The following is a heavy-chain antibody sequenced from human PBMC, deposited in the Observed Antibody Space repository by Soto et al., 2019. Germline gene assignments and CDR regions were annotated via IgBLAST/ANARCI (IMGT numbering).Heavy chain of an antibody. CDR1: GGTFSSYA. J-gene: IGHJ3*02. D-gene: IGHD3-22*01. Sequence: ASVKVSCKASGGTFSSYAISWVRQAPGQGLEWMGGIIPIFGTANYAQKFQGRVTITADESTSTAYMELSSLRSEDTAVYYCARDLTNYYDSSGYAFDIWGQGTMVT. V-gene: IGHV1-69*13. CDR3: ARDLTNYYDSSGYAFDI. CDR2: IIPIFGTA.